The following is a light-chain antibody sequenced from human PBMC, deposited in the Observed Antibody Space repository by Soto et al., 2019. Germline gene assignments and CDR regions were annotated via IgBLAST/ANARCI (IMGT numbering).Light chain of an antibody. V-gene: IGKV4-1*01. CDR3: QQYYDIPS. Sequence: DIVMTQSPDSLAVSLGERATINCKSSQSVLYSTNNKNYLAWYQQKAVQPPKLLIYWASTRESGVPARFSGSGSGTDFTLTISSLQAADVAVYHCQQYYDIPSFGQGTLLEIK. CDR1: QSVLYSTNNKNY. J-gene: IGKJ5*01. CDR2: WAS.